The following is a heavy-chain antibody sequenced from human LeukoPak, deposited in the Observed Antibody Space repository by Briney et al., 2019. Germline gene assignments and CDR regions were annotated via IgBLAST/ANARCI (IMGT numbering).Heavy chain of an antibody. CDR3: ARRGGWELLSSAFDI. CDR1: GYIYTSYW. D-gene: IGHD1-26*01. CDR2: IYPGDSDT. J-gene: IGHJ3*02. Sequence: GESLKISCNSSGYIYTSYWIGWVRQMPGKGLEWMGIIYPGDSDTRYSPSFQGQVTISADKSISTAYLQWSSLKASDTATYYCARRGGWELLSSAFDIWGQGTMVTVSS. V-gene: IGHV5-51*01.